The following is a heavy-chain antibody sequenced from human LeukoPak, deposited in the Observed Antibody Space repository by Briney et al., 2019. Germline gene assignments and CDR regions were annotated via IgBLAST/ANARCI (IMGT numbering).Heavy chain of an antibody. Sequence: PGGSLRLSCAASGFTFSSYSMNWVRQAPGKGLEWVSSISSSSSYIYYADSVKGRFTISRDNAKNSLYLQMNSLRAGDTAVYYCARGSYYDSSGYYLGALSMDVWGQGTTVTVSS. CDR2: ISSSSSYI. J-gene: IGHJ6*02. CDR1: GFTFSSYS. CDR3: ARGSYYDSSGYYLGALSMDV. V-gene: IGHV3-21*01. D-gene: IGHD3-22*01.